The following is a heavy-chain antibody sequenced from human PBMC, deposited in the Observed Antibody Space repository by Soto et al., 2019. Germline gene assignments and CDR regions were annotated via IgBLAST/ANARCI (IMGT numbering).Heavy chain of an antibody. CDR2: INPNSGGT. Sequence: ASVKVSCKASGYTFTGYYMHWVRQAPGQGLEWMGWINPNSGGTNYAQRFQGRVTMTRDTSISTAYMELSRLRSDDTAGYYCARYYYDSSGYSHWGQGTLVTVSS. CDR3: ARYYYDSSGYSH. V-gene: IGHV1-2*02. D-gene: IGHD3-22*01. CDR1: GYTFTGYY. J-gene: IGHJ4*02.